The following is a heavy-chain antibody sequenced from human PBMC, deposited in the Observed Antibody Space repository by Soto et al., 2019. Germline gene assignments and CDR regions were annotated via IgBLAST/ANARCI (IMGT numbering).Heavy chain of an antibody. Sequence: SLRLSCAASVFTFTNYGMHWVRQAPGKGLEWVAVIWYDGSNRFYADSVKGRFTISKDNSQNMLYLQMHSLRPEDTAVYYCTRDPYGGSRYYFDSWGQGTLVTVSS. D-gene: IGHD1-26*01. CDR2: IWYDGSNR. CDR1: VFTFTNYG. V-gene: IGHV3-33*01. J-gene: IGHJ4*02. CDR3: TRDPYGGSRYYFDS.